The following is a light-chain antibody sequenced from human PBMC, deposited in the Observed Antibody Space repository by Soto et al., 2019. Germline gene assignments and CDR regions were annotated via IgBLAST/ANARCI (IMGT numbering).Light chain of an antibody. J-gene: IGLJ2*01. CDR2: GNS. CDR1: SSNIGAGYD. CDR3: QSYDGGLSAFV. Sequence: QSVLTQPPSVSGAPGQRVTISCTGSSSNIGAGYDVHWYQQLPGTAPKLLIYGNSNRPSGVPDRFSGSKSGTSASLALTGLQAEDEADDYCQSYDGGLSAFVFGGGTKLTVL. V-gene: IGLV1-40*01.